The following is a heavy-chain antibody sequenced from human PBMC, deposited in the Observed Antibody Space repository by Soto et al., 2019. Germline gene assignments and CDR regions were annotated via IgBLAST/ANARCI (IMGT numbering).Heavy chain of an antibody. CDR1: GFTISDYG. CDR3: VRATGMTDY. V-gene: IGHV3-33*01. D-gene: IGHD1-1*01. J-gene: IGHJ4*02. CDR2: IWYDGNNK. Sequence: QVQLGESGGGVVQPGRSLRLSCVASGFTISDYGMQWVRQAPGKGLEWVAVIWYDGNNKNYVDSVRGRFTISRDNPKNTLYLQMNSLRADDTAVYYCVRATGMTDYWGQGTLVTVSS.